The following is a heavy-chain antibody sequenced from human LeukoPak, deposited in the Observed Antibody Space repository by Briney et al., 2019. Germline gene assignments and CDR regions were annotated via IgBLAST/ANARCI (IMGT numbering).Heavy chain of an antibody. CDR3: ASRYDFWSGDY. CDR2: INHSGST. D-gene: IGHD3-3*01. V-gene: IGHV4-34*01. J-gene: IGHJ4*02. CDR1: GESFSGYY. Sequence: PSETLSLTCAVYGESFSGYYWSWIRQPPGKGLEWIGEINHSGSTNYNPSLKSRVTISVDTSKNQFSLKLSSVTAADTAVYYCASRYDFWSGDYWGQGTLVTVSS.